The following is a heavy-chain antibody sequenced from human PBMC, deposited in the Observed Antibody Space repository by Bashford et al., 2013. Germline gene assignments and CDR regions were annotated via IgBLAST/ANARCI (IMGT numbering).Heavy chain of an antibody. CDR2: LSASGSST. Sequence: GSLRLSCVVSGFSFRSYAMTWVRQGPGKGLQWVSTLSASGSSTYYADSVRGRFTISRDNTRNTLYLQMNSLRAEDTAIYYCAKEFDSRYYGSGSLFDDWAREPRSPSPQ. CDR3: AKEFDSRYYGSGSLFDD. J-gene: IGHJ4*02. V-gene: IGHV3-23*01. D-gene: IGHD3-10*01. CDR1: GFSFRSYA.